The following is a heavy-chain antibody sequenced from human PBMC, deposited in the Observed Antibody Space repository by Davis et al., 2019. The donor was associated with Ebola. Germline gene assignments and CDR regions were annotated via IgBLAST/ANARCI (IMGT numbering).Heavy chain of an antibody. CDR1: GFTFSSYA. V-gene: IGHV3-23*01. Sequence: GESLKISCAASGFTFSSYAMSWVRQAPGKGLEWVSAISGSGGSTYYADSVKGRFTISRDNSKNTLYLQMNSLRAEDTAVYYCAKVFGSGYDRPFDYWGQGTLVTVSS. D-gene: IGHD3-22*01. CDR2: ISGSGGST. J-gene: IGHJ4*02. CDR3: AKVFGSGYDRPFDY.